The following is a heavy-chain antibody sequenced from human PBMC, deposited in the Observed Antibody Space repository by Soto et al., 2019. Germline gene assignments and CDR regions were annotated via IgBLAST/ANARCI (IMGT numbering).Heavy chain of an antibody. CDR2: IYYSGST. Sequence: SETLSLTCTVSGGSISSGGYYWSWIRQHPGKGLEWIGYIYYSGSTYYNPSLKGRVTISVDTSKNQFSLKLSSVTAADTAVYYCAREEDSSSTADYYYGMDVWGQGTTVTVSS. D-gene: IGHD6-13*01. CDR3: AREEDSSSTADYYYGMDV. CDR1: GGSISSGGYY. V-gene: IGHV4-31*03. J-gene: IGHJ6*02.